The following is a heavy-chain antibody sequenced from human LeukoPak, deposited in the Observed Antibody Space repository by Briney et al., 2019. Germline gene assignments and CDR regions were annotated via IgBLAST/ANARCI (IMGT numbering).Heavy chain of an antibody. CDR2: VKGDGSFT. Sequence: PGGSLRPSCAASGFTFSSYWMHWVRQAPGKGLVWVSRVKGDGSFTNYADSVYGRFTISRDNAKNTLYLHMHSLRAEDTAVYYCVRDGDDFNFDYWGQGNLVTVSS. V-gene: IGHV3-74*01. CDR3: VRDGDDFNFDY. CDR1: GFTFSSYW. D-gene: IGHD5-24*01. J-gene: IGHJ4*02.